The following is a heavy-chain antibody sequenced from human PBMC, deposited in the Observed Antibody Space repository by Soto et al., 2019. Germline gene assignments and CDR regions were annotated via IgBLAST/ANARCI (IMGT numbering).Heavy chain of an antibody. D-gene: IGHD2-2*01. J-gene: IGHJ5*02. V-gene: IGHV4-30-4*01. CDR3: ARWGIGHLVPYNWFDP. CDR1: GGSISSGDYY. Sequence: PPETLSLTCTVSGGSISSGDYYWSWIRQPPGKGLEWIGYIYYSGSTYYNPSLKSRVTISVDTSKNQFSLKLSSVTAADTAVYYCARWGIGHLVPYNWFDPWGQGTLVTVSS. CDR2: IYYSGST.